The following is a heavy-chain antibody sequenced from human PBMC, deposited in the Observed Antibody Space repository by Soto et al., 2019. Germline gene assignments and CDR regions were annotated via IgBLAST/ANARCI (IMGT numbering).Heavy chain of an antibody. CDR1: GGSITGYY. V-gene: IGHV4-59*08. CDR3: ARHSPPFFYGSGPWDV. CDR2: IHYSGST. D-gene: IGHD3-10*01. Sequence: SETLSLTCTVSGGSITGYYWSWIRQPPGKGPEWIGNIHYSGSTNYNPSLKSRVTISVDTSKNQFSLRLSSVTAADTAVYYCARHSPPFFYGSGPWDVWGQGTTVTVSS. J-gene: IGHJ6*02.